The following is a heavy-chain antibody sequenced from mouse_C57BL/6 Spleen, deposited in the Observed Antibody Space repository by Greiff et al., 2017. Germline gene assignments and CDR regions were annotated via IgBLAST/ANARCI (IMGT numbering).Heavy chain of an antibody. J-gene: IGHJ4*01. V-gene: IGHV1-55*01. CDR2: IYPGSGST. CDR1: GYTFPSYW. CDR3: ARRRFITTVVAPMDY. D-gene: IGHD1-1*01. Sequence: QLQQPGAELVKPGASVKMSCKASGYTFPSYWITWVKQRPGQGLEWIGDIYPGSGSTNYNEKFKSKATLTVDTSSSTAYMQLSSLTSEDSAVYYGARRRFITTVVAPMDYWGQGTSVTVSS.